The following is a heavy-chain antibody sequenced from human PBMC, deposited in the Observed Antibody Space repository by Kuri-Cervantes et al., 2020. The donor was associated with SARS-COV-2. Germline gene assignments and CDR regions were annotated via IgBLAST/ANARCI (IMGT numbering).Heavy chain of an antibody. D-gene: IGHD4-23*01. Sequence: GGSLRLSCAASGFTFSSYAMHWVRQAPGKGLEYVSAISSNGGSTYYANSVKGRFTISRDNSKNTLYLQMGSLRAEDMAVYYCARGASGQLVALRWYPEAFDIWGQGTMVIVSS. CDR2: ISSNGGST. CDR3: ARGASGQLVALRWYPEAFDI. V-gene: IGHV3-64*01. J-gene: IGHJ3*02. CDR1: GFTFSSYA.